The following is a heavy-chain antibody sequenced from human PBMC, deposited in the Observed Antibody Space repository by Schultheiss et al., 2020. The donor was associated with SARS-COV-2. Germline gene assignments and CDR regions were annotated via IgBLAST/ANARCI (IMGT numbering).Heavy chain of an antibody. Sequence: GESLKISCKASGYSFTSHWIGWVRQMPGKGLEWMGKTDPTDSHTKYSPSFQGHVTMSADKSASTVYLQWSSLKASDTAMYYCARSGHYGSGTSIDYWGQGTLVTVSS. V-gene: IGHV5-10-1*01. CDR3: ARSGHYGSGTSIDY. D-gene: IGHD3-10*01. CDR2: TDPTDSHT. CDR1: GYSFTSHW. J-gene: IGHJ4*02.